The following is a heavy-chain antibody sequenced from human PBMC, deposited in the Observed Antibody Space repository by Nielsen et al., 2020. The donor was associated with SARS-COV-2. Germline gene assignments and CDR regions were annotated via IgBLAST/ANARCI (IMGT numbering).Heavy chain of an antibody. Sequence: WIRQPPGKGLEWVSSISSSSSYIYYADSVKGRFTISRDNAKNSLYLQMNSLRAEDTAIYYCARAGDVFTGYAFDWWGQGTVVTVSS. V-gene: IGHV3-21*01. CDR3: ARAGDVFTGYAFDW. CDR2: ISSSSSYI. D-gene: IGHD3-9*01. J-gene: IGHJ4*02.